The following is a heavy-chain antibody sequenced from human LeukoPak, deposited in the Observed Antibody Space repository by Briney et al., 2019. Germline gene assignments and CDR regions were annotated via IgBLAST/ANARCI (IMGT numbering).Heavy chain of an antibody. J-gene: IGHJ3*02. V-gene: IGHV3-7*01. Sequence: GGSLRLSCAASGFTFSTYWMSWVRQAPGKGLEWVANIKQDGSEKYYVDSVKGRFIISRDNAKNSLYLQMNSLRAEDTAVYYCAKAQGHDGSGYYYFAFDIWGQGTMVTVSS. CDR3: AKAQGHDGSGYYYFAFDI. CDR2: IKQDGSEK. CDR1: GFTFSTYW. D-gene: IGHD3-22*01.